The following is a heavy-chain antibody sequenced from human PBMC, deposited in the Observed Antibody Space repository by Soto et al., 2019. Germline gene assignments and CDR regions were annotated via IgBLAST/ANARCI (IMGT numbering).Heavy chain of an antibody. CDR2: IIPNSGGT. J-gene: IGHJ5*02. Sequence: ASVKVSCKASGGTFSSYAISWVRQAHGQGLEWMGGIIPNSGGTNYAQKFQGWVTMTRDTSISTAYMELSRLRSDDTAVYYCASGSFSGTTGKVAWFDPWGQGTLVTVSS. CDR1: GGTFSSYA. D-gene: IGHD1-1*01. V-gene: IGHV1-2*04. CDR3: ASGSFSGTTGKVAWFDP.